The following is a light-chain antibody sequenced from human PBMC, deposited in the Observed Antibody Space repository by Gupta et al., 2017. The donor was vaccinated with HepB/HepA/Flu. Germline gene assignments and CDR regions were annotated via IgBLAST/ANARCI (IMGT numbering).Light chain of an antibody. V-gene: IGKV4-1*01. CDR2: WAS. CDR1: QSVLYSSNNKNY. Sequence: DIVMTQSPDSLAVSLGERATINCKSSQSVLYSSNNKNYLAWYQQKPGQPPKLLIYWASTRESGVPDRFSGSGSGTDFTLTISSRQAEDVAVYYCQQDDSTPYTFGQGTXLEIK. J-gene: IGKJ2*01. CDR3: QQDDSTPYT.